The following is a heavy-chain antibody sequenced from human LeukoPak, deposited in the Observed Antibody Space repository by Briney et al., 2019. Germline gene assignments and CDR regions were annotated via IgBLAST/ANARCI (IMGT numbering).Heavy chain of an antibody. Sequence: GGSLRLSCAASGFTVSSNYMSWVRQAPGKGLEWVSVIYSGGSTYYADSVKGRFTISRDNSKNTLYLQMNSLRGEDTAVYYCARDHKAYYYDSSGYYLDYWGQGTLVTVSS. CDR2: IYSGGST. CDR1: GFTVSSNY. CDR3: ARDHKAYYYDSSGYYLDY. V-gene: IGHV3-53*01. J-gene: IGHJ4*02. D-gene: IGHD3-22*01.